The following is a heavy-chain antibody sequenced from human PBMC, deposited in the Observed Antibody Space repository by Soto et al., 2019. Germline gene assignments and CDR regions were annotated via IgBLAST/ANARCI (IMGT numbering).Heavy chain of an antibody. V-gene: IGHV3-23*01. CDR2: ISGSGGST. D-gene: IGHD4-17*01. CDR1: GFTFSSYA. Sequence: GESLKISCAASGFTFSSYAMSWVRQAPGKGLEWVSAISGSGGSTYYADSVKGRFTISRDNSKNTLYLQMNSLRAEDTAVYYCAKGPVTQEYFQHWGQGTLVTVSS. CDR3: AKGPVTQEYFQH. J-gene: IGHJ1*01.